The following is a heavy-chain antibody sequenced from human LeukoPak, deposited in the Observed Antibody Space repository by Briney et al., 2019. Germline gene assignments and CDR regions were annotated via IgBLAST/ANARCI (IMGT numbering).Heavy chain of an antibody. CDR1: GYTFTGYY. Sequence: ASVKVSCKASGYTFTGYYIHWVRQAPGQGLEWMGWINPSSGGINYAQKFQGTVTMTRDTSISTAYMELSRLRSDDTAVYYCARAYCGGNCPPGGYWGQGTLVTVSS. D-gene: IGHD2-21*02. J-gene: IGHJ4*02. V-gene: IGHV1-2*02. CDR3: ARAYCGGNCPPGGY. CDR2: INPSSGGI.